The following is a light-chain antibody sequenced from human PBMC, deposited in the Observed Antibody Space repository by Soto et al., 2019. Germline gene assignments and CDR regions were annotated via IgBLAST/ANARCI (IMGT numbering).Light chain of an antibody. CDR3: XRRSDXPST. Sequence: EIVLTQSXATLSLSPGERATLSCRASQSVSRYLAWYQQKPGQAPRLLIYDASNRATGIPARFXXXXXXXXXXXXXXXXEPEDLAXXYCXRRSDXPSTFGGGTKVQX. CDR2: DAS. CDR1: QSVSRY. J-gene: IGKJ4*01. V-gene: IGKV3-11*01.